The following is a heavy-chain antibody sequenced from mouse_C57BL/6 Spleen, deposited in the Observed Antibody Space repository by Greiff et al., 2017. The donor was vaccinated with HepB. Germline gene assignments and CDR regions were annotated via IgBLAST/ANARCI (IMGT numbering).Heavy chain of an antibody. J-gene: IGHJ2*01. D-gene: IGHD1-1*01. CDR2: ISSGSSTI. CDR1: GFTFSDYG. CDR3: ARQYYCSSYEDYLDY. Sequence: EVMLVESGGGLVKPGGSLKLSCAASGFTFSDYGMHWVRQAPEKGLEWVAYISSGSSTIYCADTVKGRFTISRDNAKNTLFLQMTSLRSEDTSMYYCARQYYCSSYEDYLDYWGQGTTLTVSS. V-gene: IGHV5-17*01.